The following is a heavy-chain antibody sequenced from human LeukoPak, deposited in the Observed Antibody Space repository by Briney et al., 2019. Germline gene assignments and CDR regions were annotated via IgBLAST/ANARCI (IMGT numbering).Heavy chain of an antibody. D-gene: IGHD2-21*01. J-gene: IGHJ4*02. Sequence: ASVKVSCKASGGTFSSYAISWVRQAPGQGLEWMGGIIPIFGTANYAQKFQGRVTITADESTSTAYMELSSLRSEDTAVYCCARVTDCGGDCYDYWGQGTLVTVSS. V-gene: IGHV1-69*01. CDR3: ARVTDCGGDCYDY. CDR1: GGTFSSYA. CDR2: IIPIFGTA.